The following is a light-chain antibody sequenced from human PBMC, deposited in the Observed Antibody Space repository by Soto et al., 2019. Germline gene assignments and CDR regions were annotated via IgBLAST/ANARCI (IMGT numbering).Light chain of an antibody. CDR2: GNS. CDR1: SSNIGAGYD. CDR3: QSYGSSRSGVV. V-gene: IGLV1-40*01. Sequence: QSVLTQPPSVSGAPGQRVTISCTGSSSNIGAGYDVHWYQQLPGTAPKLLIYGNSNRPSGVPDRFSGSKSGTSASLAITGLEEEDEAYYCCQSYGSSRSGVVFGGGTQLTVL. J-gene: IGLJ2*01.